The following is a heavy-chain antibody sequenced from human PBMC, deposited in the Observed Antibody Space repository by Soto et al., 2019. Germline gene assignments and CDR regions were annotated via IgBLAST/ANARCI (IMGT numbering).Heavy chain of an antibody. CDR2: IIPIFGTA. V-gene: IGHV1-69*13. CDR3: ARGGNPPYGMDV. CDR1: GGTFSSYA. Sequence: SVKVSCKASGGTFSSYAISWVRQAPGQGLEWMGGIIPIFGTANYAQKFQGRVTITADESTSTAYMELSSLRSEDTAVYYCARGGNPPYGMDVWGQGTTVTVSS. J-gene: IGHJ6*02.